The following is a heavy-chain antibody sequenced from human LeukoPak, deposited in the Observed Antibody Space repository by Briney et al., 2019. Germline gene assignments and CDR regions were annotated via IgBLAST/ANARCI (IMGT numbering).Heavy chain of an antibody. CDR2: IYYSGST. CDR1: GGSISSGGYY. Sequence: SQTLSLTCTVSGGSISSGGYYWSWIRQHPGKGLEWIGYIYYSGSTYYNPSLKSRVTISVDTSKNQFSLKLSSVTAADTAVYYCARGGLGGMTTVVLDAFDIWGQGTMVTVSS. D-gene: IGHD4-23*01. CDR3: ARGGLGGMTTVVLDAFDI. J-gene: IGHJ3*02. V-gene: IGHV4-31*03.